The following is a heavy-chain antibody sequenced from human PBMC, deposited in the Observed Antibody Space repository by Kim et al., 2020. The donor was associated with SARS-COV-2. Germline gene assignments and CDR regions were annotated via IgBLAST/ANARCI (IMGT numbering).Heavy chain of an antibody. Sequence: SVKVSCKASGGTFSSYAISWVRQAPGQGLEWMGGIIPIFGTANCAQKFQGRVTITADESTSTAYMELSSLRSEDTAVYYCASNYCSGGSCYGWNYYYYGMDVWGQGTTVTVSS. CDR2: IIPIFGTA. J-gene: IGHJ6*02. V-gene: IGHV1-69*13. CDR3: ASNYCSGGSCYGWNYYYYGMDV. CDR1: GGTFSSYA. D-gene: IGHD2-15*01.